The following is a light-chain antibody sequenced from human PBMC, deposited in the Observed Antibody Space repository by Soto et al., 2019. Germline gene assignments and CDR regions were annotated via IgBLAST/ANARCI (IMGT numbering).Light chain of an antibody. CDR2: KAS. CDR3: QHYNSYSEE. V-gene: IGKV1-5*03. CDR1: QTISSW. Sequence: DIQMTQSPSTLSGPVGDRVTITCRASQTISSWLAWYQQKPGKAPKLLIYKASTLKSGVPSRFSGSGSGTEFTLTISSLQPDDFATYYCQHYNSYSEEFGQGTKVDIK. J-gene: IGKJ1*01.